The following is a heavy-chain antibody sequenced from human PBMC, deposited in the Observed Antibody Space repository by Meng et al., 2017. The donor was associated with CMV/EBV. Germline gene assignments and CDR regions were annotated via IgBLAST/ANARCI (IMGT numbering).Heavy chain of an antibody. D-gene: IGHD4-23*01. CDR1: GFTFSSYE. V-gene: IGHV4-34*01. CDR3: ARARGTLKSGNLDY. Sequence: ESLKISCAASGFTFSSYEMNWVRQAPGKGLEWIGEINHSGSTNYNPSLKSRVTISVDTSKNQFSLKLSSVTAADTAVYYCARARGTLKSGNLDYWGQGTLVTVSS. CDR2: INHSGST. J-gene: IGHJ4*02.